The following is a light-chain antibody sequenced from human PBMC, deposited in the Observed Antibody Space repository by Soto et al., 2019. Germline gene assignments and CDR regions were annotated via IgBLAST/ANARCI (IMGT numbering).Light chain of an antibody. CDR1: QSISSW. CDR2: DAS. CDR3: QQYNSYSGT. Sequence: DIPMTQSPSTLSASVGDRVTITCRASQSISSWLAWYQQKPGKDPKLLIYDASSLESGVPSRFSGSGSGTEFTLTISSLQPDDFATYYCQQYNSYSGTFGQGTKVEIK. V-gene: IGKV1-5*01. J-gene: IGKJ1*01.